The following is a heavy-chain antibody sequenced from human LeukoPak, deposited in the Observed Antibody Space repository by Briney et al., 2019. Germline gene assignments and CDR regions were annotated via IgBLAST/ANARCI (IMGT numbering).Heavy chain of an antibody. CDR3: ARLGDSSGNTPTYFDY. V-gene: IGHV5-51*01. Sequence: GESLKIPCKGSGYSFTNYWIGWVRQMPGKGLEWMGILYPGDSDTKYSPSFQGQVTISADKSISTAYLQWSSLRASDTAMYYCARLGDSSGNTPTYFDYWGQGTLVTVSS. CDR1: GYSFTNYW. D-gene: IGHD3-22*01. CDR2: LYPGDSDT. J-gene: IGHJ4*02.